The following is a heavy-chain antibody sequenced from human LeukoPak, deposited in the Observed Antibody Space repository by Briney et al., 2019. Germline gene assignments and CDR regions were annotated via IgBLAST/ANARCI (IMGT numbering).Heavy chain of an antibody. CDR1: GGFISGYY. CDR2: IDHSGST. CDR3: SRLMVVNLRKEFDY. V-gene: IGHV4-34*01. D-gene: IGHD2-8*01. J-gene: IGHJ4*02. Sequence: PSETLSLTCAVYGGFISGYYWTWIRQPPGKGLEWIGEIDHSGSTNYNPSLKSRVTISVDTSKPRFSLKLSSVTAADTAVYYCSRLMVVNLRKEFDYWGQGTLVTVSS.